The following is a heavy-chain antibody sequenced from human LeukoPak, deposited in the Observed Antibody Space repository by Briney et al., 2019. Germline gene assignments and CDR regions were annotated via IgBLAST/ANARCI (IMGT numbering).Heavy chain of an antibody. Sequence: SETLSLTCTVSGGSISSSSYYWGWIRQPPGKGLEWIGSIYYSGSTYYNPSLKSRVTISVDTSKNQFSLKLSSVTAADTAVYYCARGGLVVGNWFDPWGQGTLVTVSS. CDR3: ARGGLVVGNWFDP. V-gene: IGHV4-39*07. J-gene: IGHJ5*02. D-gene: IGHD2-21*01. CDR2: IYYSGST. CDR1: GGSISSSSYY.